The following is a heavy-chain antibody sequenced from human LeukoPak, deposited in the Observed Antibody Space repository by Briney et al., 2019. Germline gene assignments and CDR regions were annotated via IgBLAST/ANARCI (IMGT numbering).Heavy chain of an antibody. Sequence: PSETLSLTCTVSGDSISSYYWGWIRQPPGKGLEWIGYIYYSGTTNYNPSLKSRVTISVDTSKNQFSLNLTSVTAADTAVYYCARGTLYSSGWYFDYWGQGTLVTVSS. CDR2: IYYSGTT. J-gene: IGHJ4*02. V-gene: IGHV4-59*01. CDR3: ARGTLYSSGWYFDY. D-gene: IGHD6-19*01. CDR1: GDSISSYY.